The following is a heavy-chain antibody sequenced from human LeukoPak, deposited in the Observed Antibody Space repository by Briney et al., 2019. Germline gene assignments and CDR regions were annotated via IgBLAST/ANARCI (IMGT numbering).Heavy chain of an antibody. Sequence: SGTLSLTCNVSGGSFSGYFWSWIRQPAGKGLEWIGRIYTSGSTNYNPSLKSRVIMSVDTSKNQFSLNLSSETAADTAVYYCARVGGMVRGANIDLMDVWGQGTTVTVSS. D-gene: IGHD3-10*01. CDR2: IYTSGST. CDR3: ARVGGMVRGANIDLMDV. CDR1: GGSFSGYF. V-gene: IGHV4-4*07. J-gene: IGHJ6*02.